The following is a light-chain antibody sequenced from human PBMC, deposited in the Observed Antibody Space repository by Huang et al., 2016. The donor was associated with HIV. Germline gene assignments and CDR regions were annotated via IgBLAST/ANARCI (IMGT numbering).Light chain of an antibody. CDR1: QSLLHSDRKNY. CDR3: MQSIQLPRI. J-gene: IGKJ2*01. V-gene: IGKV2D-29*02. CDR2: EAF. Sequence: DIVMTQTPLSLSVTPGQPASISCKSSQSLLHSDRKNYLYWYQQKPGQSPQLLIYEAFNRFSGVPDRFSGSGSGTDFTLKISRVEAEDVGVYYCMQSIQLPRIFGQGTKLEIK.